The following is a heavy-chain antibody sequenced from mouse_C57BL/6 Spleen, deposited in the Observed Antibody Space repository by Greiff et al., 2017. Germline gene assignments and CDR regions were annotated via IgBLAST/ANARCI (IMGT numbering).Heavy chain of an antibody. J-gene: IGHJ4*01. CDR2: INPGSGGT. D-gene: IGHD2-4*01. V-gene: IGHV1-54*01. CDR1: GYAFTNYL. CDR3: ARYDYGAMDY. Sequence: VKVVESGAELVRPGTSVKVSCKASGYAFTNYLIEWVKQRPGQGLEWIGVINPGSGGTNYNEKFKGKATLTADKSSSTAYMQLSSLTSEDSAVYFCARYDYGAMDYWGQGTSVTVSS.